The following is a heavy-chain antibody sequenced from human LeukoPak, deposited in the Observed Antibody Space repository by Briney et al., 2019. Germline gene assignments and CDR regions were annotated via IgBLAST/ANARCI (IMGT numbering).Heavy chain of an antibody. CDR3: AREGSRWFDP. Sequence: AGSEEVECKADGYSLDRYYMQGVRQAPGKGLEWMGWINPNSGGTNYAQKFQGRVTMTRDTSISTAYMELSRLRSDDTAVYYCAREGSRWFDPWGQGTLVTVSS. J-gene: IGHJ5*02. V-gene: IGHV1-2*02. CDR2: INPNSGGT. CDR1: GYSLDRYY. D-gene: IGHD2-15*01.